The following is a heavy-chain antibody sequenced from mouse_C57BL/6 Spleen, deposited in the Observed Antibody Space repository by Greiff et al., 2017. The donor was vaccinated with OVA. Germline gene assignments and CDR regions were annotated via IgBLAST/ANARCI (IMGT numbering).Heavy chain of an antibody. J-gene: IGHJ2*01. CDR1: GFTFSDYG. D-gene: IGHD1-1*01. V-gene: IGHV5-17*01. Sequence: VKLVESGGGLVKPGGSLKLSCAASGFTFSDYGMHWVRQAPEKGLAWVAYISSGSSTIYYADTVKGRFTISRDNAKNTLFLQMTRLRSEDTAMYYWARTGYYGSSNHVDDWGQGTTLTVSS. CDR2: ISSGSSTI. CDR3: ARTGYYGSSNHVDD.